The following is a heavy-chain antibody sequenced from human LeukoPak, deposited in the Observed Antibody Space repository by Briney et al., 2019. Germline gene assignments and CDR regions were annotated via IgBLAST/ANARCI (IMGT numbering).Heavy chain of an antibody. J-gene: IGHJ5*02. Sequence: TSETLSLTCTVSGGSISSSSYYWGWIRQPPGKGLEWIGSIYYSGSTYYNPSLKSRVTISVDTSKNQFSLKLSSVTAADTAVYYCARAFWSGPWSPWFDPWGQGTLVTVSS. CDR3: ARAFWSGPWSPWFDP. D-gene: IGHD3-3*01. CDR2: IYYSGST. CDR1: GGSISSSSYY. V-gene: IGHV4-39*07.